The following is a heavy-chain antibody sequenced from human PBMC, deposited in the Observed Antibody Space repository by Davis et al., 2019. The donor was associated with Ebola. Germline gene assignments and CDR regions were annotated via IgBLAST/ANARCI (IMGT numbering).Heavy chain of an antibody. CDR3: AKDDPTTVDY. Sequence: GGSLRLSCAASGFTFRSSGMPWVRQAPGKGLEWMTFVWYDGSKQHYADSVKGRFTISRDNSKNTLYLEMNSLRPEDTAVYYCAKDDPTTVDYWGQGNLVTVSS. CDR1: GFTFRSSG. CDR2: VWYDGSKQ. J-gene: IGHJ4*02. D-gene: IGHD4-17*01. V-gene: IGHV3-30*02.